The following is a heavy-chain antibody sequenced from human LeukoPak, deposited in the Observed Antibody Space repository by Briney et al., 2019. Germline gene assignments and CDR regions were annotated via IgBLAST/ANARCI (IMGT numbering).Heavy chain of an antibody. V-gene: IGHV3-48*03. Sequence: GGSLRLSCAASGFTFSGYEMNWVRQAPGKGLEWISYISSSGNTIYYTDSVKGRFTISRDNAKNSLYLQMNSLRAEDTAVYYCARDAPDYWGQGTLVTVSS. CDR1: GFTFSGYE. J-gene: IGHJ4*02. CDR3: ARDAPDY. CDR2: ISSSGNTI.